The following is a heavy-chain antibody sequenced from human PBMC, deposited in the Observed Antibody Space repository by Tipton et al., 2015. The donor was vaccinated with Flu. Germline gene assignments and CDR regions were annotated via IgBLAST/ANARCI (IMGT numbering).Heavy chain of an antibody. V-gene: IGHV3-30*18. Sequence: RSLRLSCAASGFTFKNFGMHWVRQAPGKGLEWLSIISYDGTNKYYADSVRGRFTVSRDNSKNTLDLHMDSLRPEDTAVYYCAKDPSYSSAWYLDHWGQGALVTVSS. D-gene: IGHD6-19*01. J-gene: IGHJ4*02. CDR1: GFTFKNFG. CDR2: ISYDGTNK. CDR3: AKDPSYSSAWYLDH.